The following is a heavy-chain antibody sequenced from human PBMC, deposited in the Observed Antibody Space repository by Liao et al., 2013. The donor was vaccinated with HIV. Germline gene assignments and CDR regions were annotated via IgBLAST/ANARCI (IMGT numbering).Heavy chain of an antibody. J-gene: IGHJ6*03. CDR3: ARAYSTGWPFYYYMDV. Sequence: QVQLQESGPGLVKPSQTLSLTCTVSGGSISSGSYYWSWIRQPAGKGLEWIGRIYTSGSTNYNPSLKSRVTISVDTSKKQFSLKLSSVTAADTALYYCARAYSTGWPFYYYMDVWGKGTTVTVSS. V-gene: IGHV4-61*02. CDR2: IYTSGST. CDR1: GGSISSGSYY. D-gene: IGHD6-19*01.